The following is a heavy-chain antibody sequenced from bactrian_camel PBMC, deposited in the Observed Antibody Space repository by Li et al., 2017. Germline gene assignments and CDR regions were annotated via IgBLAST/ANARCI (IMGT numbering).Heavy chain of an antibody. Sequence: VQLVESGGGSVQAGGSLTLSCAVSGITVSNYCLVWFRQAPGLEREGVAAIDTDAGTFYADSVRGRFTISQDNAKNTLYLQMNSLKPEDTAMYFCGIDPARGSCYGPRRRSLTYWGQGTQVTVS. J-gene: IGHJ4*01. CDR3: GIDPARGSCYGPRRRSLTY. CDR1: GITVSNYC. CDR2: IDTDAGT. V-gene: IGHV3S57*01. D-gene: IGHD5*01.